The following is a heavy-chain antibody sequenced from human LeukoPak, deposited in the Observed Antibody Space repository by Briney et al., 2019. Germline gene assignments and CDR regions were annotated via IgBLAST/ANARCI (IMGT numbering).Heavy chain of an antibody. D-gene: IGHD7-27*01. CDR2: IYYNGDT. V-gene: IGHV4-30-4*08. CDR3: AGKLGEDALDI. J-gene: IGHJ3*02. CDR1: RGSINSGDYY. Sequence: SQTLSLTCIISRGSINSGDYYWSWIRQPPGKGLGWIGYIYYNGDTFYNPSLKSRVFISVDTSRNRFSLKMSSVTAADTAVYFCAGKLGEDALDIWGQGTMVTVSS.